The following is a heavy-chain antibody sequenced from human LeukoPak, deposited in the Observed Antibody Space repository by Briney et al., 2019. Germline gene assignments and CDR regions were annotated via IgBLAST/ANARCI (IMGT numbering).Heavy chain of an antibody. V-gene: IGHV3-21*01. D-gene: IGHD4-17*01. CDR3: VRDFDTVTTAYLLL. CDR1: GFTFSSYS. Sequence: GGSLRLSCAASGFTFSSYSMNWVRQAPGKGLEWVSSISRSSRHLYYADSVKGRFTISRDDAKNSVYLQMNSLRADETAVYYCVRDFDTVTTAYLLLWGQGTLVTVSS. CDR2: ISRSSRHL. J-gene: IGHJ1*01.